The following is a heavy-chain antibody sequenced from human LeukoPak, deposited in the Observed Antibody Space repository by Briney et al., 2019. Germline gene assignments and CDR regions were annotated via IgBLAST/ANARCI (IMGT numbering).Heavy chain of an antibody. J-gene: IGHJ6*02. D-gene: IGHD3-9*01. Sequence: SETLSLTCTVSGGSISSYYWSWIRQPPGKGLEWIGEINHSGSTNYNPSLKSRVTISVDTSKNQFSLKLSSVTAADTAVYYCARAVDLLTGSYYYYYGMDVWGQGTTVTVSS. CDR3: ARAVDLLTGSYYYYYGMDV. CDR2: INHSGST. CDR1: GGSISSYY. V-gene: IGHV4-34*01.